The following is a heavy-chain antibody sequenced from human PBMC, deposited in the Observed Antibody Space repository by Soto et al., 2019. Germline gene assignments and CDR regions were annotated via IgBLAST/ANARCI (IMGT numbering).Heavy chain of an antibody. V-gene: IGHV4-59*01. D-gene: IGHD2-15*01. CDR1: DDKINNFY. CDR3: ARGGGKFDP. CDR2: IYYSGST. J-gene: IGHJ5*02. Sequence: SVPMCVTWNVADDKINNFYWSWIRQPPGKGLEWIGYIYYSGSTSYNPSLKGRVSISLDTSKNQFSLKVTSVTTADTALYYCARGGGKFDPWGQGTLVTVSS.